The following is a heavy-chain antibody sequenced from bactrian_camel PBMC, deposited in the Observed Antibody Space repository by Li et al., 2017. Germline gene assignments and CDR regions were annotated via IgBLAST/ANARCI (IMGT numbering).Heavy chain of an antibody. J-gene: IGHJ4*01. D-gene: IGHD3*01. V-gene: IGHV3S55*01. CDR2: LLLRTAGT. CDR3: AASHPAYDCYAVSWATIAQYNY. Sequence: HVQLVESGGGSVQAGGSLRLSCVINGYNGRRECVGWFRQAPGKEREPVAVLLLRTAGTYYSDSVKGRFTISKNNTENTLYLQMDTLRPEDTAMYYCAASHPAYDCYAVSWATIAQYNYYGQGTQVTV. CDR1: GYNGRREC.